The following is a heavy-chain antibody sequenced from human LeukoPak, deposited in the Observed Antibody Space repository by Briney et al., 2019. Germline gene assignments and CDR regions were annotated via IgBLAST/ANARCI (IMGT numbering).Heavy chain of an antibody. D-gene: IGHD3-3*02. V-gene: IGHV3-74*01. Sequence: GGSLRLSCAASGFTFSCYWMEWVRQAPGKGLVWVSHINNDGSSTTCADSVKGRFTISRDNAKNTLYLQMNSLRAEDTAVYYCARIRGAFDIWGQGTLVTVSS. J-gene: IGHJ3*02. CDR1: GFTFSCYW. CDR2: INNDGSST. CDR3: ARIRGAFDI.